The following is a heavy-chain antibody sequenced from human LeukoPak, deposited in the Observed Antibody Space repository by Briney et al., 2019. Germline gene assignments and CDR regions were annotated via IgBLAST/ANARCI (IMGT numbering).Heavy chain of an antibody. CDR1: GGSISNYY. CDR3: ARGRNVLRYFDFDY. CDR2: IYYSGST. V-gene: IGHV4-59*08. J-gene: IGHJ4*02. D-gene: IGHD3-9*01. Sequence: TSETLSLTCTVSGGSISNYYWSWIRQPPGKGLEWIGFIYYSGSTNYNPSLKSRVTISVDTSKNHFSLKLSSVTAADTAMYYCARGRNVLRYFDFDYWGQGTLVTVSS.